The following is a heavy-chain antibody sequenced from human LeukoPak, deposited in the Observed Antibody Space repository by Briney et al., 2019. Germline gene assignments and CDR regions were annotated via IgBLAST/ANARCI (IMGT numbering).Heavy chain of an antibody. V-gene: IGHV1-69*01. CDR1: GGTFSSYA. D-gene: IGHD3-22*01. CDR3: ARDRRYYDSSGLLPFDL. CDR2: IIPIFGTA. Sequence: SVKVSCKASGGTFSSYAISWVRQAPGQGLEWMGGIIPIFGTANYAQKFQGRVTITADESTSTAYMELSSLRSEDTAVYYCARDRRYYDSSGLLPFDLWGRGTLVTVSS. J-gene: IGHJ2*01.